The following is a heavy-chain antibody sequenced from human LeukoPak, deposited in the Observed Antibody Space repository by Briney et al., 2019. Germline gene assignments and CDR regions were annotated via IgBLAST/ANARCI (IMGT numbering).Heavy chain of an antibody. CDR3: AKTIEVSTPYFDY. D-gene: IGHD2-8*01. J-gene: IGHJ4*02. CDR1: GFTFSSYA. V-gene: IGHV3-23*01. Sequence: PGGSLRLSCAGSGFTFSSYAMSWVRQAPGKGLEWVSAISGSGGSTYYADSVKGRFTISRDNSKNTLYLQRNSLRAEDTAVYYCAKTIEVSTPYFDYWGQGTMVTVSS. CDR2: ISGSGGST.